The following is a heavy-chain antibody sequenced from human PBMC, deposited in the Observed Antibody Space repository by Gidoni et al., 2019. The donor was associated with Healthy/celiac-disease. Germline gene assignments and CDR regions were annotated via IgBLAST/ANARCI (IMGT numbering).Heavy chain of an antibody. CDR3: ARCDCSGGSCRLYYFDY. J-gene: IGHJ4*02. V-gene: IGHV4-39*01. CDR2: IYYSGST. CDR1: GGSISSRSYY. D-gene: IGHD2-15*01. Sequence: QLQLQESGPGLVKPSETLSLTCTVSGGSISSRSYYWGWIRQPPGKGLEWIGSIYYSGSTYYNPSLKSRVTISVDTFKNQFSLKLSSVTAADTAVYYCARCDCSGGSCRLYYFDYWGQGTLVTVSS.